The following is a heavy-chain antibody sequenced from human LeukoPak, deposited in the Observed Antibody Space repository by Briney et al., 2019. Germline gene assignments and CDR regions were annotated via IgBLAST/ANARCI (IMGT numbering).Heavy chain of an antibody. CDR2: IYYSGST. Sequence: PSETLSLTCTVSGGSISSYYWSWIRQPPGKGLEWIGYIYYSGSTNYNPSLKSRVTISVDTSRNQFSLKLSSVTAADTAVYYCARHAMWFDPWGQGTLVTVSS. J-gene: IGHJ5*02. V-gene: IGHV4-59*08. CDR3: ARHAMWFDP. CDR1: GGSISSYY.